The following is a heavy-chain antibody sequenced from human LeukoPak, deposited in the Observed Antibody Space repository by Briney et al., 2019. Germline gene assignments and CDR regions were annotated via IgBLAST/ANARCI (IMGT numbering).Heavy chain of an antibody. V-gene: IGHV1-46*01. CDR1: GDTFTDYY. J-gene: IGHJ3*01. CDR2: INPSSSRT. Sequence: GASVKVLCKTVGDTFTDYYMHWLRQPPGQELEGMAIINPSSSRTRYDPTFQGRFTMTRDTSTSPVYMELSSLRSEDTAVYYCAGGGLRSIDACVFWGEGGMVAVPS. CDR3: AGGGLRSIDACVF. D-gene: IGHD3-10*01.